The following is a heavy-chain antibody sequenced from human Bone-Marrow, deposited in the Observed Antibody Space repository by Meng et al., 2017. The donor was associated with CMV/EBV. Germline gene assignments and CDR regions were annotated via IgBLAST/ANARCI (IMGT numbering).Heavy chain of an antibody. CDR2: IYPGDSDT. Sequence: KVSCKGSGYSFTSYWIGWVRQMPGKGLEWMGIIYPGDSDTRYSPSFQGQVTISADKSISTAYLQWSSLKASDTAMYYCARRSSGSRPAGDAFDIWGQGTMVTVSS. V-gene: IGHV5-51*01. CDR3: ARRSSGSRPAGDAFDI. CDR1: GYSFTSYW. D-gene: IGHD2-2*01. J-gene: IGHJ3*02.